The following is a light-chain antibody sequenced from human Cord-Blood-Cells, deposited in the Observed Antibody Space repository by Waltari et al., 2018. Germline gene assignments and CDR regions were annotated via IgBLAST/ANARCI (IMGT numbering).Light chain of an antibody. CDR1: SNDVSGYNY. CDR2: DVS. J-gene: IGLJ2*01. V-gene: IGLV2-14*01. Sequence: QSALTQPASVSGSPGQSITISCTGTSNDVSGYNYVSWYQQHPGKAPKLMIWDVSKRASGVCHLFYGAKNGDTAVLTISGLQAEDEDDYYCSSYTRSSTMVFGGGTKLAVL. CDR3: SSYTRSSTMV.